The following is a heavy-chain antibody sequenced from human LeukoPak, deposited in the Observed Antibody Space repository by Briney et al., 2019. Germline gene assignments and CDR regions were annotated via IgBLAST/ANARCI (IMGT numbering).Heavy chain of an antibody. V-gene: IGHV3-21*01. Sequence: GGSLRLSCAASGFTFSSYSINWVRQAPGKGLEWVSSISSSSFYIYYADSVKGRFTISSDNAKKSLYLQMNSLRAEDTAVYYCARKTSALPQYYYYHGMDVWGQGTTVTVSS. CDR2: ISSSSFYI. CDR1: GFTFSSYS. J-gene: IGHJ6*02. CDR3: ARKTSALPQYYYYHGMDV.